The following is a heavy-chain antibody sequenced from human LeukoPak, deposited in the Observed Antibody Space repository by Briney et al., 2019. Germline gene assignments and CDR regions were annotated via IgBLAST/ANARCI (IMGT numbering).Heavy chain of an antibody. V-gene: IGHV3-21*01. CDR2: ISSSSSYI. J-gene: IGHJ4*02. CDR3: ARGARGYYFDY. CDR1: GFTFSSYS. D-gene: IGHD3-16*01. Sequence: GGSLRLSCAASGFTFSSYSMNWVRQAPGKGLEWVSSISSSSSYIYYADSVKGRFTISRDNAKNPLYLQMNSLRAEDTAVYYCARGARGYYFDYWGQGTLVTVSS.